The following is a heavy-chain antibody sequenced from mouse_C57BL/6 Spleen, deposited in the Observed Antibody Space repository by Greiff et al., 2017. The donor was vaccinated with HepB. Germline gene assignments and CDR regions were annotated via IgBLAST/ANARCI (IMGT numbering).Heavy chain of an antibody. J-gene: IGHJ2*01. CDR3: TRWLLRDFDY. CDR2: IDPETGGT. D-gene: IGHD2-3*01. Sequence: QVQLQQSGAELVRPGASVTLSCKASGYTFTHYEMHWMKQTPVHGLEWIGAIDPETGGTAYNQKFKGKAILTADKSSSTAYMELRSLTSEDSAVYYCTRWLLRDFDYWGQGTTLTASS. V-gene: IGHV1-15*01. CDR1: GYTFTHYE.